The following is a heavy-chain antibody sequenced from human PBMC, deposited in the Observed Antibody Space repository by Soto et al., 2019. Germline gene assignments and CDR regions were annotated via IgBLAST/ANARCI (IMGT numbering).Heavy chain of an antibody. Sequence: QVTLKESGPVLVKPTETLTLRCTVSGLSITDSEMGVSWIRQPPGKALEWLAHIDSSGEKSYRTFLKSRLTISKDTSKSQIVFIMTNMDPADTATYYCARRHLAVAVSPWFDPWGQGILVTVSS. V-gene: IGHV2-26*01. CDR1: GLSITDSEMG. CDR2: IDSSGEK. D-gene: IGHD3-16*01. CDR3: ARRHLAVAVSPWFDP. J-gene: IGHJ5*02.